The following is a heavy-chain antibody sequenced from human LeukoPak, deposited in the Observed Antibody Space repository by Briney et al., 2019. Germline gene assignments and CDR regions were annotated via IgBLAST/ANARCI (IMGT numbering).Heavy chain of an antibody. CDR3: AKDPNLGGWFGELLPWFDP. Sequence: GGSLRLSCAASGFTFSSYAMSWVRQAPGKGLEWVSAISGSGGSTYYADSVKGRFTTSRDNSKNTLYLQMNSLRAEDTAVYYCAKDPNLGGWFGELLPWFDPWGQGTLVTVSS. V-gene: IGHV3-23*01. J-gene: IGHJ5*02. CDR1: GFTFSSYA. CDR2: ISGSGGST. D-gene: IGHD3-10*01.